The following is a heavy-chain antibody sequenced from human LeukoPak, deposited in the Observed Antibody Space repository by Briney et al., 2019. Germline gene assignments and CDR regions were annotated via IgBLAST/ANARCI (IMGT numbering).Heavy chain of an antibody. D-gene: IGHD2-2*02. CDR1: GFTFSSYS. V-gene: IGHV3-21*01. CDR3: ARDECSSTSCYTRGAFDI. CDR2: ISSSSSYI. Sequence: GGSLRLSCAASGFTFSSYSMNWVRQAPGKGLEWVSSISSSSSYIYYADSVEGRFTISRDNAKNSLYLQMNSLRAEDTAVYYCARDECSSTSCYTRGAFDIWGQGTMVTVSS. J-gene: IGHJ3*02.